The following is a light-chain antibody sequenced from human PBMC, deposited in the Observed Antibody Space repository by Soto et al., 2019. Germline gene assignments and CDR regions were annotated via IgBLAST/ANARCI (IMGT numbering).Light chain of an antibody. CDR2: GAA. CDR1: QSVGKN. Sequence: DIVMTQSPATVSVSPGERATLSCRASQSVGKNLGWYQKKPGQAPRLLIYGAATRATGISARFSGSGSGTEFTLTISSLQSEDYAVYYCQQYNNWPPNTFGQGTKVDIK. J-gene: IGKJ2*01. V-gene: IGKV3-15*01. CDR3: QQYNNWPPNT.